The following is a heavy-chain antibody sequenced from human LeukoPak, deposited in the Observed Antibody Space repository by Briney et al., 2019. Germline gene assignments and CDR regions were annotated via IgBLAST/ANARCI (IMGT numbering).Heavy chain of an antibody. J-gene: IGHJ4*02. CDR2: ISSNGGST. V-gene: IGHV3-64*01. Sequence: PGGSLRLSCAASGFTFSSYGMHWVRQAPGKGLEYVSAISSNGGSTYYANSVKGRFTISRDNSKNTLYLQMGSLRAEDMAVYYCARGELLWFGELYPPSDYWGQGTLVTVSS. CDR3: ARGELLWFGELYPPSDY. CDR1: GFTFSSYG. D-gene: IGHD3-10*01.